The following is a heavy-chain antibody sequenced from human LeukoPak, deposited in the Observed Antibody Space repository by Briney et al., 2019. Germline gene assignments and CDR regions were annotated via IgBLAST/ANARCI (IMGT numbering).Heavy chain of an antibody. CDR1: GGSISRYY. CDR2: IYYSGST. Sequence: SETLSLTCTVSGGSISRYYWSWIRQPPGKGLEWIGYIYYSGSTNYNPSLKSRVTISVDTSKNQFSLKLSSVTAADTAVYYCARVGYSSYYYYMDVWGKGTTVTVSS. D-gene: IGHD5-18*01. CDR3: ARVGYSSYYYYMDV. J-gene: IGHJ6*03. V-gene: IGHV4-59*01.